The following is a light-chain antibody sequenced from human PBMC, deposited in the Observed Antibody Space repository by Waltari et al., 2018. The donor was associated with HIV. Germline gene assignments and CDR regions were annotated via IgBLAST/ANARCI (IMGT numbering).Light chain of an antibody. CDR2: DVT. Sequence: QSALTQPASVSGSRGQSITMSCPGTSSDIGAYNHVSWFQQRPGKAPKLIIYDVTGRLSGVSKRFSCSNDGITASLTISGLQADDEVDYYCSSYTASNTLWVFGGGTKLTVL. J-gene: IGLJ3*02. V-gene: IGLV2-14*03. CDR1: SSDIGAYNH. CDR3: SSYTASNTLWV.